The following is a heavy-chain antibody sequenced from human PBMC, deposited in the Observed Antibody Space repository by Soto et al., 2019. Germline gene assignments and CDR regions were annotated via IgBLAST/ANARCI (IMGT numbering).Heavy chain of an antibody. CDR1: GFTFSSYG. V-gene: IGHV3-30*18. D-gene: IGHD2-2*01. CDR2: ISYDGSNK. J-gene: IGHJ4*02. CDR3: AKEGQGYCISTSCYLFDY. Sequence: GGSLRLSCAASGFTFSSYGMHWVRQAPGKGLEWVAVISYDGSNKYYADSVKGRFTISRDNSKNTLYLQMNSLRAEDTAVYYCAKEGQGYCISTSCYLFDYWGQGT.